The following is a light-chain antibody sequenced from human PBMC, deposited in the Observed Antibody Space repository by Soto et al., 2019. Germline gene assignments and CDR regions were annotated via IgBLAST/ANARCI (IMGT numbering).Light chain of an antibody. J-gene: IGLJ1*01. Sequence: QSVLTQPPSASGSPGQSVTISCTGTRSDVGSNTVNWYQQLPGTAPKLLIYSNNQRPSGVPDRFSGSKSGTSASLAISGLQSEDEADYYCAAWDDSLNAPYVFGTGTKVTV. CDR2: SNN. V-gene: IGLV1-44*01. CDR1: RSDVGSNT. CDR3: AAWDDSLNAPYV.